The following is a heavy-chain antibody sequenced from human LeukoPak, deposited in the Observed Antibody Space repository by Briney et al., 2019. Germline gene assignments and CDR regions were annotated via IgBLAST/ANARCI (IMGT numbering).Heavy chain of an antibody. D-gene: IGHD4-17*01. CDR2: IYYSGST. CDR1: GGSISSSDHY. J-gene: IGHJ4*02. CDR3: ARISRTVTYYFDY. V-gene: IGHV4-30-4*01. Sequence: SETLSLTCTVSGGSISSSDHYWSWIRQPPGKGLEWIGYIYYSGSTYYNPSLRSRLTISVDTSKNHFSLKLSSVTAADTAVYYCARISRTVTYYFDYWGQGTLVTVSS.